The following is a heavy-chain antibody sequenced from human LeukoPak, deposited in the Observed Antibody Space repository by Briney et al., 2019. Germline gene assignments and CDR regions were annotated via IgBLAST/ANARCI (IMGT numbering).Heavy chain of an antibody. CDR2: IYYSGKT. CDR3: ATFIAAEDYYFDS. Sequence: SQTLSLTCTVSGGSISIAGYYWSWIRQHPGKGLEWIGYIYYSGKTYYNPSLKSRVSISLDTSKNQFSLKLSSVTAADTAMYYCATFIAAEDYYFDSWGQGTLVTVSS. D-gene: IGHD6-25*01. V-gene: IGHV4-31*03. CDR1: GGSISIAGYY. J-gene: IGHJ4*02.